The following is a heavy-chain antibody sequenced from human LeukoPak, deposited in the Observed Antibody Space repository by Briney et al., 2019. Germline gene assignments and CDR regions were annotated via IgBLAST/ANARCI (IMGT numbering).Heavy chain of an antibody. CDR1: GFTFSNAW. CDR2: IKSKTDGGTI. D-gene: IGHD5-18*01. J-gene: IGHJ4*02. CDR3: TTLRIQLWLDY. Sequence: GGSLRLSCAASGFTFSNAWMSWVRRAPGKGLEWVGRIKSKTDGGTIDYAAPVKGRFTISRDDSKNTLYLQMNSLKTEDTAVYYCTTLRIQLWLDYWGQGTLVTVSS. V-gene: IGHV3-15*01.